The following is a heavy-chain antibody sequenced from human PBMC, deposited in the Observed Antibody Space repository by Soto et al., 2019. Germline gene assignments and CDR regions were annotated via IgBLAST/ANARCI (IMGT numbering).Heavy chain of an antibody. D-gene: IGHD1-26*01. CDR2: ISWNSGSI. CDR3: AKEMGWELLTNHDAFDI. Sequence: GGSLRLSCAASGFTFDDYAMHWVRQAPGKGLEWVSGISWNSGSIGYADSVKGRFTISRDNAKNSLYLQMNSLRAEDTALYYCAKEMGWELLTNHDAFDIWGRGTMVTVSS. J-gene: IGHJ3*02. CDR1: GFTFDDYA. V-gene: IGHV3-9*01.